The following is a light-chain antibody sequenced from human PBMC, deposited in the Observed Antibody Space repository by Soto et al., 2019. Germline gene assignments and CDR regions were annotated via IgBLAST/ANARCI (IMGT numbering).Light chain of an antibody. CDR3: QQSSSTLLFP. Sequence: DIQMTQSPSSLSASVGDRVTITCRASQSISSYLNWYQQKPGKAPKLLIYAASSLQSGVPSRFSGSGSGTDFTLTIISLQPEDFATYYCQQSSSTLLFPFGPGTKVDIK. V-gene: IGKV1-39*01. CDR1: QSISSY. J-gene: IGKJ3*01. CDR2: AAS.